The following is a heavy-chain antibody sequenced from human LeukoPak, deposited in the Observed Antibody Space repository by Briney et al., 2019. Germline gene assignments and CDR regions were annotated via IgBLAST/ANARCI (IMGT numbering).Heavy chain of an antibody. V-gene: IGHV4-59*08. Sequence: SDTLTLTCTVSGGPISSYYCICTPQPPWKGLEWIGDIYYSGSTNYHPSLKSRVNISVDTSKNQSSLKLSPVPAADTAVYYCARHTLRLFRRYDAFDIWGQGTMVTVSS. J-gene: IGHJ3*02. CDR2: IYYSGST. CDR3: ARHTLRLFRRYDAFDI. CDR1: GGPISSYY. D-gene: IGHD5/OR15-5a*01.